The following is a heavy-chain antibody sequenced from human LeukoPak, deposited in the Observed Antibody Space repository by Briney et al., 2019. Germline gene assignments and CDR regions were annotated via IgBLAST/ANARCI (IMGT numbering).Heavy chain of an antibody. CDR2: INHSGST. J-gene: IGHJ5*02. CDR1: GGSISSSNG. D-gene: IGHD2-2*01. V-gene: IGHV4-4*02. Sequence: SGTLSLTCAVSGGSISSSNGGSWVRQPPGKGLEWIGEINHSGSTNYNPSLKSRVTISVDTSKNQFSLKLSSVTAADTAVYYCARLRSRDIVVVPAAGGHDILFDPWGQGTLVTVSS. CDR3: ARLRSRDIVVVPAAGGHDILFDP.